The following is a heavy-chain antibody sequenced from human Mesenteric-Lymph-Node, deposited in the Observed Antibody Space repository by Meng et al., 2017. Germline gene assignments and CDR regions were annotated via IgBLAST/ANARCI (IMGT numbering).Heavy chain of an antibody. Sequence: GESLKISCAASGFTFSDHYMHWVRQAPGKGLEWVGHIKNKAYGYTTEYAASVKGRFTISRDDSKNSLYVEMNSLKTEDTAVYYCARVMASSGRYFDSWGPGTLVTVSS. CDR1: GFTFSDHY. J-gene: IGHJ4*02. CDR3: ARVMASSGRYFDS. V-gene: IGHV3-72*01. CDR2: IKNKAYGYTT. D-gene: IGHD1-26*01.